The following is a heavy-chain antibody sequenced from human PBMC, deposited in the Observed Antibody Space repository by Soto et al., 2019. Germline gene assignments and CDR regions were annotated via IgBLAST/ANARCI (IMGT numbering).Heavy chain of an antibody. D-gene: IGHD6-13*01. V-gene: IGHV4-39*01. CDR3: ARSPLNYSSSWYLGAFDI. Sequence: SETLSLTCTVSGGSISSSSYYWGWIRQAPGKGLEWIGSIYYSGSTYYNPSLKSRVTISVDTSKNQFSLKLSSVTAADTAVYYCARSPLNYSSSWYLGAFDIWGQGTMVTVSS. CDR2: IYYSGST. J-gene: IGHJ3*02. CDR1: GGSISSSSYY.